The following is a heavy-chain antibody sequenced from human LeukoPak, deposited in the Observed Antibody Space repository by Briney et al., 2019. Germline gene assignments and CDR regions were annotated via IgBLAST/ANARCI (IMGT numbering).Heavy chain of an antibody. Sequence: GGSLRLSCAASGFTFSSYSMNWVRQAPGKGLEWVSYISSSSTIYYADSVKGRFTISRDNAKNSLYLQMNSLRAEDTAVYYCARDLADYGMDVWGQGTTVTVSS. CDR2: ISSSSTI. D-gene: IGHD6-13*01. J-gene: IGHJ6*02. CDR3: ARDLADYGMDV. CDR1: GFTFSSYS. V-gene: IGHV3-48*04.